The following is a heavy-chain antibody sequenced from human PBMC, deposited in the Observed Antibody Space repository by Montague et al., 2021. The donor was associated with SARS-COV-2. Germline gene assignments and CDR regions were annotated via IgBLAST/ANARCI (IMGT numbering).Heavy chain of an antibody. Sequence: SLRLSCAASGFIFGDHAMSWFRQAPGKGLEWVAFIRGIPYGGTTEYAASVKGRFIISRDNSKSIAYLEMNSLKTEDTAVYYCTKDPDAYNWGQGTLVTVSS. CDR1: GFIFGDHA. J-gene: IGHJ4*02. V-gene: IGHV3-49*03. CDR2: IRGIPYGGTT. CDR3: TKDPDAYN. D-gene: IGHD5-24*01.